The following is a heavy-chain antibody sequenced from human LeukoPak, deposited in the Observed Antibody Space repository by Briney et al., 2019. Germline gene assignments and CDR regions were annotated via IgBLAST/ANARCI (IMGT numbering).Heavy chain of an antibody. CDR2: IDWDDDK. V-gene: IGHV2-70*01. J-gene: IGHJ4*02. CDR1: GFSLSTSGMC. Sequence: SGPALVKPTQTLTLTCTFSGFSLSTSGMCVSWIRQPPGKALEWLALIDWDDDKYYSTSQKTRLTISKDTSKNQVVLTMTNMDPVDTATYYCARIPYSSGSFDYWGQGTLVTVSS. D-gene: IGHD6-19*01. CDR3: ARIPYSSGSFDY.